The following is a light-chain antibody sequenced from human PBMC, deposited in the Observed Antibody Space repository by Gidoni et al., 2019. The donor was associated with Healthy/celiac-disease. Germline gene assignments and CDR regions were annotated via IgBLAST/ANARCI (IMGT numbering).Light chain of an antibody. Sequence: NFMLTQPHSVSESPGKTVTISCTRSSGSIASNYVQWYQQRPGSAPTTVIYEDNQRPSGVPDRFSGSIDSSSNSASLTISGLKTEDEADYYCQSYDSSNWGNVFGTGTKVTVL. CDR2: EDN. V-gene: IGLV6-57*04. CDR1: SGSIASNY. CDR3: QSYDSSNWGNV. J-gene: IGLJ1*01.